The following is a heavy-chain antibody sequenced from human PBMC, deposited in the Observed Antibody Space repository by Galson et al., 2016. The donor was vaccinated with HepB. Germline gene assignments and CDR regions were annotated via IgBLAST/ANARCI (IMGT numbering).Heavy chain of an antibody. J-gene: IGHJ4*02. CDR3: AAAVAGNFDY. CDR1: GSHA. Sequence: SVKVSCKASGSHAVNWVRQAPGQGLQWMGWISFYNGDIKYAEKVKDRVTMTTDTSTGTAFMELRSLTSDDTAVYFCAAAVAGNFDYWGQGILVTVSS. CDR2: ISFYNGDI. V-gene: IGHV1-18*01. D-gene: IGHD6-19*01.